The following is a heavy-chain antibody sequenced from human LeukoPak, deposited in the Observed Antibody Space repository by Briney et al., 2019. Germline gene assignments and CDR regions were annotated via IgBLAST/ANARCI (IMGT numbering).Heavy chain of an antibody. V-gene: IGHV3-30-3*01. CDR1: GFTFSNYV. D-gene: IGHD6-19*01. CDR2: ISYDGSDK. CDR3: ARDWGRRYSSGWYGDFDY. J-gene: IGHJ4*02. Sequence: PGRSLRLSCAASGFTFSNYVMHWVRQAPGKGLEWVAVISYDGSDKYYADSVKGRFTISRDNSKNTLYLQMNSLRPEDTAVYYCARDWGRRYSSGWYGDFDYWGQGTLVTVSS.